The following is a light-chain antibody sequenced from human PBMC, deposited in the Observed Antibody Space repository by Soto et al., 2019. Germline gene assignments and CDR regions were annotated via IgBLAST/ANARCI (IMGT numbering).Light chain of an antibody. V-gene: IGKV3D-20*02. CDR3: QQRSNWPLT. CDR2: DAS. Sequence: EFVLTQSPGTLSLSPGERATLSCRASQSVSSSSLAWYQQKPGQAPRLLIYDASTRATGIPARFSGSGSGTDFTLTISGLQSEDFAVYYCQQRSNWPLTFGGGTRWIS. J-gene: IGKJ4*01. CDR1: QSVSSSS.